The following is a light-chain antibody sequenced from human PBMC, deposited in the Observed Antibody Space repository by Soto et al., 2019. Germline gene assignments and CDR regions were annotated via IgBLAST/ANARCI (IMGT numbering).Light chain of an antibody. CDR1: STNIGSSSL. V-gene: IGLV2-23*01. CDR3: GSYAGSDTYVL. Sequence: QSALTQPASVSGSPGQSITISCTGSSTNIGSSSLVSWYQQHPGKAPKLMIYEGTKRPSGLSDRFSGSKSGNTASLTISGLQAEDEADYFCGSYAGSDTYVLFGGGTKLTVL. J-gene: IGLJ2*01. CDR2: EGT.